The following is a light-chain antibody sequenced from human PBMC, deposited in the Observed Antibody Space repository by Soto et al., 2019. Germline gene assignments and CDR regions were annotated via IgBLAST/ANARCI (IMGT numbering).Light chain of an antibody. V-gene: IGKV1-27*01. J-gene: IGKJ1*01. CDR3: QKYNNAPRT. Sequence: DIQMTQSPSSLSASVGDRVTITCRASQGIANYVAWYQQNPGKVPKLLIYATSTLQPGVPSRFSGSGSGTDFTLTISSLQPEDVATYYCQKYNNAPRTFGQGTKVDSK. CDR2: ATS. CDR1: QGIANY.